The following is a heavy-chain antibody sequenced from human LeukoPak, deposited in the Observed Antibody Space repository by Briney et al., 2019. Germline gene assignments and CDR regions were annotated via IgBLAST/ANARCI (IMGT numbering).Heavy chain of an antibody. J-gene: IGHJ6*03. CDR1: GYSISSGYY. Sequence: KPSETLSLTCAVSGYSISSGYYWGWIRPPPGKGLGWIGSIYHSGSTYYNPSLKSRVTISVDTSKNQFSLKLSSVTAADTAVYYCARHGENPTPEYYYYYYMDVWGKGTTVTVSS. D-gene: IGHD1-14*01. CDR2: IYHSGST. V-gene: IGHV4-38-2*01. CDR3: ARHGENPTPEYYYYYYMDV.